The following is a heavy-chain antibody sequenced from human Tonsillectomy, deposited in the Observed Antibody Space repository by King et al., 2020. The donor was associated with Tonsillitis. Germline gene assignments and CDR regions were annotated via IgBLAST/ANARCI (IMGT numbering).Heavy chain of an antibody. CDR3: ARDDTSGWYSEQ. CDR2: INGPGDKI. J-gene: IGHJ1*01. V-gene: IGHV3-48*02. CDR1: GFTFSDYP. D-gene: IGHD6-19*01. Sequence: VQLVESGGGLVQPGGSLRLSCAASGFTFSDYPMNWVRQAPGKGLEWLSFINGPGDKIYYAVSVRGRFTISRDNSKKSVYLQMNSLRDEDTAVYYCARDDTSGWYSEQWGQGTLVTVSS.